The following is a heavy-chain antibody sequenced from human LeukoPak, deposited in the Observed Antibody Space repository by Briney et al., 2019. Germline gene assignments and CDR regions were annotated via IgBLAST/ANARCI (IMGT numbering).Heavy chain of an antibody. CDR3: AHSQVYSYGSFHDAYDI. CDR2: IDWDDDS. CDR1: GASLSTSGGG. Sequence: SGPTQAKPTQTLTLTCSIPGASLSTSGGGVGWIRQPPVKALEWLTLIDWDDDSRYSPSLKSRLTIAKDTSKNQVVLTITNMDSVDTATYYCAHSQVYSYGSFHDAYDIWGLGTLVTVSS. V-gene: IGHV2-5*02. J-gene: IGHJ3*02. D-gene: IGHD5-18*01.